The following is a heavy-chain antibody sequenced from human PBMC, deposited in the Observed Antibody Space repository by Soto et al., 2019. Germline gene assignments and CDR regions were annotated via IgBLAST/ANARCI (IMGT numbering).Heavy chain of an antibody. CDR2: IYRSATT. Sequence: QVQLLESGPGLVKPSQTLSLTCSVSGDSISTVDYFWAWIRQPPGQALEYIGYIYRSATTYFNPSFGSRVAISLDTSKSQFSLHVTSVTAADTAVYFCARGRYCLTGRCFPNWFDSWGQGALVTVSS. CDR1: GDSISTVDYF. CDR3: ARGRYCLTGRCFPNWFDS. V-gene: IGHV4-30-4*01. D-gene: IGHD2-15*01. J-gene: IGHJ5*01.